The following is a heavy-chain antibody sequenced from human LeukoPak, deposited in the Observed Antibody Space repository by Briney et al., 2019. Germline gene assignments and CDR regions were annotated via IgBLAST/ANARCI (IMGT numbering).Heavy chain of an antibody. CDR1: GGSISSSSYY. CDR3: ARSRWGDAFDI. D-gene: IGHD4-23*01. Sequence: SETLSLTCTVSGGSISSSSYYWSWIRQPPGKGLEWIGYIYYSGSTNYNPSLKSRVTISVDTSKNQFSLKLSSVTAADTAVYYCARSRWGDAFDIWGQGTMVTVSS. CDR2: IYYSGST. J-gene: IGHJ3*02. V-gene: IGHV4-61*01.